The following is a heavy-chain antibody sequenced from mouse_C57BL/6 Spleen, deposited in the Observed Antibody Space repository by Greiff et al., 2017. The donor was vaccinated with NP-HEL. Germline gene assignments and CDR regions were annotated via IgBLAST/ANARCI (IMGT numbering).Heavy chain of an antibody. D-gene: IGHD2-4*01. Sequence: VQLQQSGPELVKPGASVKISCKASGYTFTDYYMNWVKQSHGKSLEWIGDINPNNGGTSYNQKFKGKATLTVDKSSSTAYMELRSLTSEDSAVYYCARRGLDYEFAYWGQGTLVTVSA. CDR3: ARRGLDYEFAY. CDR2: INPNNGGT. CDR1: GYTFTDYY. V-gene: IGHV1-26*01. J-gene: IGHJ3*01.